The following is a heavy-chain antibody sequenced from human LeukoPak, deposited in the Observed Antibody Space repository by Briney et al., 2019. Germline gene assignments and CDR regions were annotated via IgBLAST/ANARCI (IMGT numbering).Heavy chain of an antibody. J-gene: IGHJ4*02. Sequence: SETLSLTCTVSGDSISNGYYWGWIRQPPGKGLEWIGSIYHTGTIYYNPSLKSRVTISVDTSNNQFSPKVRSVTAADTAVYYCARGRSGYGGNSGIASCDYWGQGTLVAVSS. CDR3: ARGRSGYGGNSGIASCDY. V-gene: IGHV4-38-2*02. CDR2: IYHTGTI. D-gene: IGHD4-23*01. CDR1: GDSISNGYY.